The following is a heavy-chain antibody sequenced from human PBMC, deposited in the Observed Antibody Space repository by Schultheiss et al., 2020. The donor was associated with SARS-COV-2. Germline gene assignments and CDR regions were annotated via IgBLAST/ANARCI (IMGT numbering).Heavy chain of an antibody. V-gene: IGHV3-23*01. CDR1: GFTFSSYA. CDR3: ARADGDYLLDY. J-gene: IGHJ4*02. D-gene: IGHD4-17*01. Sequence: GGSLRLSCAASGFTFSSYAMSWVRQAPGKGLELVSAISGSGGSTYYADSVKGRFTISRDNSKNTLYLQMNSLRAEDTAVYYCARADGDYLLDYWGQGTLVTVSS. CDR2: ISGSGGST.